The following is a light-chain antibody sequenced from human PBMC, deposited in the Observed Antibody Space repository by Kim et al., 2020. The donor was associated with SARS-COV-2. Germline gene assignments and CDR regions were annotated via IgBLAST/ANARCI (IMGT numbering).Light chain of an antibody. Sequence: GDRVTITCRASQNIGSWLAWYQQKPGKAPKLLIYDVSGLESGVPSRFSGSGSGTEFTLTISSLQPDDIATYYCQQYNTDRTFGQGTKVDIK. J-gene: IGKJ1*01. CDR2: DVS. CDR1: QNIGSW. CDR3: QQYNTDRT. V-gene: IGKV1-5*01.